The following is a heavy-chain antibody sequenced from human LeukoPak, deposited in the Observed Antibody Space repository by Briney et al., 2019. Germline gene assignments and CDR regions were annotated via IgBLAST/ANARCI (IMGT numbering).Heavy chain of an antibody. D-gene: IGHD2-21*02. CDR1: GYTLTELS. Sequence: GASVKVSCKVSGYTLTELSMHWVRQAPGKGLEWMGGSDPEDGETIYAQKFQGRVTMTEGTSTDTAYMELSSLRSEDTAVYYCATAIVVVTAIQYFQHWGQGTLVTVSS. CDR3: ATAIVVVTAIQYFQH. CDR2: SDPEDGET. V-gene: IGHV1-24*01. J-gene: IGHJ1*01.